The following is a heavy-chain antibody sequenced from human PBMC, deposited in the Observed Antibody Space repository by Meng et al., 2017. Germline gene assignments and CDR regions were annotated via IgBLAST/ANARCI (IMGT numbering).Heavy chain of an antibody. D-gene: IGHD6-13*01. Sequence: GESLRLSCAASGFTFDDYGMSWVRQAPGKGLEWVSGINWNGGSTGYADSVKGRFTISRDNAKNSLYLQMNSLRAEDTALYYCAARGGATDSSSWYDFDYWGQGTLVTVSS. CDR1: GFTFDDYG. J-gene: IGHJ4*02. CDR3: AARGGATDSSSWYDFDY. CDR2: INWNGGST. V-gene: IGHV3-20*04.